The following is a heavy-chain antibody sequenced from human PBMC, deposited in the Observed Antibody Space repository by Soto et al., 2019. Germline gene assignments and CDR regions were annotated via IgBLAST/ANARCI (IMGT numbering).Heavy chain of an antibody. J-gene: IGHJ4*02. CDR2: IYYSGST. V-gene: IGHV4-59*01. CDR1: GGTSRSYY. CDR3: ARSDGRY. Sequence: SETLSLTCPVSGGTSRSYYWSWIRQPPGKGLEWIGYIYYSGSTNYNPSLKSRVTISVDTSKNQFSLKLSSVTAADTAVYYCARSDGRYWGQGTLVTVSS.